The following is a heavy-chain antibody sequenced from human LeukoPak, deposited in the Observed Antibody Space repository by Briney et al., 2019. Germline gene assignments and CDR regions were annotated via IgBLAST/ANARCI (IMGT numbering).Heavy chain of an antibody. CDR1: GYTFTSYG. CDR2: ISAYNGNT. J-gene: IGHJ5*02. V-gene: IGHV1-18*01. D-gene: IGHD3-10*01. CDR3: ARGGGAPLLWFRQLSSWFDP. Sequence: ASVKVSCKASGYTFTSYGISWVRQAPGQGLEWMGWISAYNGNTNYAQKLQGRVTMTTDTSTSTAYMELRSLRSDDTAVYYCARGGGAPLLWFRQLSSWFDPWGQGTLVTVSS.